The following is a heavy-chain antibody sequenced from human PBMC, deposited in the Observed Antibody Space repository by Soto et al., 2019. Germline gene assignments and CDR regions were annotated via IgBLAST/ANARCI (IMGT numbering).Heavy chain of an antibody. J-gene: IGHJ4*02. CDR1: GITFSNYW. D-gene: IGHD3-9*01. V-gene: IGHV3-74*01. Sequence: EVQLVESGGGLVQPGGSLRLSCAASGITFSNYWMHWVRQAPGKGLVWVSRINSGGSSTTYADSVKGRFTISRDNAKNTLYRQMNSLRAEDTAVYYCARDSSWTGYSAQFDYWGQGALVTVSS. CDR3: ARDSSWTGYSAQFDY. CDR2: INSGGSST.